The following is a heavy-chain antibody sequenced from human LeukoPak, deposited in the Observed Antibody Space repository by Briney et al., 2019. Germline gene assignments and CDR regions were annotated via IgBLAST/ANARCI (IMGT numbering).Heavy chain of an antibody. CDR1: GYTFTNYY. D-gene: IGHD2-21*02. CDR2: INPNSGGT. J-gene: IGHJ4*02. V-gene: IGHV1-2*02. Sequence: ASVKVSCKASGYTFTNYYMHWVRQAPGQGLEWMGWINPNSGGTNYAQKFQGRVTMTRDTSISTAYMELSRLRSDDTAVYYCATEAYCGGDCSLYYFDYWGQGTLVTVSS. CDR3: ATEAYCGGDCSLYYFDY.